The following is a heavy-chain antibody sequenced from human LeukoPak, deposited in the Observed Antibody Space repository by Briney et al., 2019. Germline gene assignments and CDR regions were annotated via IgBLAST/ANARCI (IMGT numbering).Heavy chain of an antibody. CDR2: IWYDGSNK. CDR3: ASLGYCSSTSCSSEDFDY. D-gene: IGHD2-2*01. CDR1: GFTFSSYG. Sequence: GGSLRLSCAASGFTFSSYGMHWVRQAPGKGLEWVAVIWYDGSNKYYADSVKGRFTISRDNSKNTLYLQMNSLRAEDTAVYYCASLGYCSSTSCSSEDFDYWGQGTLVTVSS. V-gene: IGHV3-33*01. J-gene: IGHJ4*02.